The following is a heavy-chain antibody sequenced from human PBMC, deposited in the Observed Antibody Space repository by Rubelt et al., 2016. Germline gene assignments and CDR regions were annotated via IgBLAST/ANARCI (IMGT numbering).Heavy chain of an antibody. CDR1: GGSFSGYY. Sequence: QVQLQQWGAGLLKPSETLSLTCAVYGGSFSGYYWRWIRQPPGKGLEWIGEINHSGSTNYNPSLKSRVTISVDTSKNQCSLKLSSVTAADTAVYYCARGHNNWKRNWFDPWGQGTLVTVSS. CDR2: INHSGST. D-gene: IGHD1-20*01. J-gene: IGHJ5*02. V-gene: IGHV4-34*01. CDR3: ARGHNNWKRNWFDP.